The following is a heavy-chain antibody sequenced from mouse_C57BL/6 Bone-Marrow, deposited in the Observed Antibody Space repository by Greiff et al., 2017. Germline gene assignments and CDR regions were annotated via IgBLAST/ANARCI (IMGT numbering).Heavy chain of an antibody. CDR3: ARLRGDYGSLDY. Sequence: QVQLQQPGTELVKPGASVKLSCKASGYTFTSYWMHWVKQRPGQGLEWIGNINPSNGGTNYNEKFKSKATLTVDKASSTAYMQLSSLTSEDSAVDYCARLRGDYGSLDYWGQGTTLTVSS. V-gene: IGHV1-53*01. J-gene: IGHJ2*01. CDR1: GYTFTSYW. D-gene: IGHD1-2*01. CDR2: INPSNGGT.